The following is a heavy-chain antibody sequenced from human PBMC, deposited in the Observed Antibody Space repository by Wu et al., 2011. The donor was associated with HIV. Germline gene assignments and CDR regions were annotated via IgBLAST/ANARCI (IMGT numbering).Heavy chain of an antibody. CDR2: LIPLFGAT. Sequence: QVQLVQSGAEVKKPGPSVKVSCKTSGGSFSRYSFSWVRQAPGQGLEWMGGLIPLFGATDYAQKFQGRITISADTSTTTVYMDLSSLRSEDTAVYYCARGVAATLLGPITYYGMDVWGQGTTVTVSS. CDR3: ARGVAATLLGPITYYGMDV. CDR1: GGSFSRYS. D-gene: IGHD2-15*01. V-gene: IGHV1-69*14. J-gene: IGHJ6*02.